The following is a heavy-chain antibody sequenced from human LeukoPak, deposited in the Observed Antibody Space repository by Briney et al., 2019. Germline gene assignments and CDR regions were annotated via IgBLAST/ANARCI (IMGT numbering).Heavy chain of an antibody. CDR2: ISAYNGNT. CDR1: GYTFTSYG. V-gene: IGHV1-18*01. J-gene: IGHJ5*02. CDR3: ARDPKRYYYGSGSYGGENWFDP. Sequence: ASVKVSCKASGYTFTSYGISWVRQAPGQGLEWMGWISAYNGNTNYAQKLQGRVTMTTDTSTSTAYMELRSLRSDDTAVYYCARDPKRYYYGSGSYGGENWFDPWGQGTLVTVSS. D-gene: IGHD3-10*01.